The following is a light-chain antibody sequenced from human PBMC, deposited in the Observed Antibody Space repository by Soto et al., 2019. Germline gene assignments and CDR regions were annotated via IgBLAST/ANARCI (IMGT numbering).Light chain of an antibody. J-gene: IGKJ1*01. CDR3: QQART. Sequence: EIVLTQSPATLSLSPGERATLSCRASQSVSSYLAWYQQKPGQAPRLLIYDASNRATGTPARFSGSGSGTDFTLTISSLEPEDSAVYYCQQARTFGQGTKVEIK. CDR1: QSVSSY. CDR2: DAS. V-gene: IGKV3-11*01.